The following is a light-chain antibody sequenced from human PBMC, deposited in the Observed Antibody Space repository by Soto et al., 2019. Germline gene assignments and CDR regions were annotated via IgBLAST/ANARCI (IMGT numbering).Light chain of an antibody. Sequence: DIQMTQSPSSVSASVGDRVTITCRASQDVSSWLAWYQHKPGKAPKLLIYAASSLQSGVPSRFSGIGSGTDFTLTISSLQPEDFATYYCQQANSFSFAFGSGTRVDIK. V-gene: IGKV1-12*01. J-gene: IGKJ3*01. CDR3: QQANSFSFA. CDR1: QDVSSW. CDR2: AAS.